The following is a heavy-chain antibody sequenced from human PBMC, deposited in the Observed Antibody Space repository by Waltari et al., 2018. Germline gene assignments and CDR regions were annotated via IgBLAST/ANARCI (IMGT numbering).Heavy chain of an antibody. CDR2: IYASGST. Sequence: QVQLQESGPGLVKPSQTLSLTCNVSGDFIERGSYYWSWVRQPAGRGLEWIGRIYASGSTNSNPALKSRVTLSVDTSKNQVSLRLTSVTAADSAVYFCARTLEKTYGGWYFDSWGQGTRVTVSS. CDR1: GDFIERGSYY. D-gene: IGHD3-10*01. V-gene: IGHV4-61*02. J-gene: IGHJ4*02. CDR3: ARTLEKTYGGWYFDS.